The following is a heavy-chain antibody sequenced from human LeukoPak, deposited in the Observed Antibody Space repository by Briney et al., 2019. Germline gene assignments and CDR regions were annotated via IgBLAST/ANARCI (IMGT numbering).Heavy chain of an antibody. D-gene: IGHD5-24*01. CDR3: ARAGGWLQFWHY. Sequence: PSGGSLRLSCAASGFTFSSYEMNWVRQAPGKGLEWVSYISSSGSTIYYADSVKGRFTISRDNAKNSLYLQMNSLRAEDTAVYYCARAGGWLQFWHYWGQGTLVTVSS. CDR2: ISSSGSTI. J-gene: IGHJ4*02. CDR1: GFTFSSYE. V-gene: IGHV3-48*03.